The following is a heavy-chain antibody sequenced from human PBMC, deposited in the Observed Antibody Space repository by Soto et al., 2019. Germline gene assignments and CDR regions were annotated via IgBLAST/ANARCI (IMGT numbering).Heavy chain of an antibody. CDR2: IYYSGST. CDR1: GGSISSGGYY. Sequence: SETLSLTCTVSGGSISSGGYYWSWIRQHPGKGLEWIGYIYYSGSTYYNPSLKSRVTISVDTSKNQVSLKLSSVTAADTAIYYCARLLAAAGQGISYFDYWGPGALVTVSS. J-gene: IGHJ4*02. D-gene: IGHD6-13*01. V-gene: IGHV4-31*03. CDR3: ARLLAAAGQGISYFDY.